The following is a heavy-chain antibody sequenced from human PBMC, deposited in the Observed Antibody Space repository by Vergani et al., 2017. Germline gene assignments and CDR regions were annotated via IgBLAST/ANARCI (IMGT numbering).Heavy chain of an antibody. D-gene: IGHD6-13*01. CDR1: GGSISSSNW. V-gene: IGHV4-4*02. J-gene: IGHJ4*02. CDR2: IYHSGST. CDR3: ARGSRAEGGSGPDK. Sequence: QVQLQESGPGLLKPSETLSLTCAVSGGSISSSNWWSWVRQPPGKGLEWIGEIYHSGSTNYNPSFKNRVTMSVDTSKNQFSLKLNSVTAADTAVYYCARGSRAEGGSGPDKWGQGTLVTVSS.